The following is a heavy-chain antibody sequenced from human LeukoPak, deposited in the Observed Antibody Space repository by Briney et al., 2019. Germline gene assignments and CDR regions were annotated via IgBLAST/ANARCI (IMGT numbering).Heavy chain of an antibody. Sequence: ALVKVSCKASGGTFSSYAISWVRQAPGQGLEWMGRIIPILGIANYAQKFQGRVTITADKSTSTAYMELSSLRSEDTAVYYCAREGRRDGYRPDTFDYWGQGTLVTVSS. J-gene: IGHJ4*02. CDR3: AREGRRDGYRPDTFDY. V-gene: IGHV1-69*04. D-gene: IGHD5-24*01. CDR2: IIPILGIA. CDR1: GGTFSSYA.